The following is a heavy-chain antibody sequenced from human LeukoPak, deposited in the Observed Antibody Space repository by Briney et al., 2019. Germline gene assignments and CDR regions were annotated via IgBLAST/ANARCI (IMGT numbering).Heavy chain of an antibody. CDR2: INTNTGNP. Sequence: ASVKVSCKASGYSFTSFGMNWVRQAPGQGLEWMGWINTNTGNPTYAQGFTGRFVFSLDTSVSTAYLQISSLKAEDTAVYYCAKSIAARLWWFDPWGQGTLVTVSP. J-gene: IGHJ5*02. CDR3: AKSIAARLWWFDP. D-gene: IGHD6-6*01. CDR1: GYSFTSFG. V-gene: IGHV7-4-1*02.